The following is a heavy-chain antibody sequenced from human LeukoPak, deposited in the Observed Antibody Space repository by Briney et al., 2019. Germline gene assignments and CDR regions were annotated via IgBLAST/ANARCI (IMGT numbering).Heavy chain of an antibody. CDR1: GLTFSSYS. Sequence: GSLRLSCAASGLTFSSYSMNWARQAPGKGPEWIAYISSRSGTIHYADSVKGRFTISRDNAKNSLFLQMNRLRAEDTAVYYCATPDVGIWGQGTMVTVSS. CDR3: ATPDVGI. CDR2: ISSRSGTI. D-gene: IGHD1-26*01. J-gene: IGHJ3*02. V-gene: IGHV3-48*04.